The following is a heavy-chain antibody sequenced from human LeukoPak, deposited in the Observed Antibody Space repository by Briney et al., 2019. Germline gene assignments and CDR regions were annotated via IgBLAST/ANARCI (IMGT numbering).Heavy chain of an antibody. V-gene: IGHV3-33*01. D-gene: IGHD5-12*01. J-gene: IGHJ4*02. CDR2: IWYDGSNK. Sequence: GRSLRLSCAASGFTFSSYGMHWVRQAPGKGLEWVAVIWYDGSNKNYGDSVKGRFTISRDNSKNTVYLQMDSLRPEDTAVYYCVRDPYEAYWGQGTLVTVPS. CDR3: VRDPYEAY. CDR1: GFTFSSYG.